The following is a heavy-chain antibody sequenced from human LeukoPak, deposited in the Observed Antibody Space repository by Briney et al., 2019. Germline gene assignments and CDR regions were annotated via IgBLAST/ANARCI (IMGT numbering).Heavy chain of an antibody. J-gene: IGHJ4*02. V-gene: IGHV4-61*10. CDR2: IYYSGST. CDR1: GGSIRSVNYY. Sequence: SETLSLTCIVSGGSIRSVNYYWNWIRQPAGKGLEWIGYIYYSGSTSYNPSLKSRVTISVDTSKNQFSLKLSSVTAADTAVYYCARVSRRTVRGVIIAGFDYWGQGTLVTVSS. D-gene: IGHD3-10*01. CDR3: ARVSRRTVRGVIIAGFDY.